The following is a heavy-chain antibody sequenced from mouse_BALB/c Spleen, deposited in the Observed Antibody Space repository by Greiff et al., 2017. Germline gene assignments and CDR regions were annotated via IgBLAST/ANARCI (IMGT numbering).Heavy chain of an antibody. J-gene: IGHJ4*01. CDR3: TSPLTTAPLYYAMDY. Sequence: EVQLVESGGGLVQPGGSMKLSCVASGFTFSNYWMNWVRQSPEKGLEWVAEIRLKSNNYATHYAESVKGRFTISRDDSKSSVYLQMNNLRAEDTGIYYCTSPLTTAPLYYAMDYWGQGTSVTVSS. D-gene: IGHD1-2*01. V-gene: IGHV6-6*02. CDR2: IRLKSNNYAT. CDR1: GFTFSNYW.